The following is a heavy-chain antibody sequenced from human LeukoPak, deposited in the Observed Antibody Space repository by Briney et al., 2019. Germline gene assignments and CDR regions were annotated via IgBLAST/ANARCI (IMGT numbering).Heavy chain of an antibody. CDR1: GYTFTSYG. CDR2: ISGCNGNT. V-gene: IGHV1-18*01. Sequence: GASVKVSCKASGYTFTSYGISWVRQAPGQGLERMVWISGCNGNTNYAQKLQGRVTMTTDTSTSTAYMELRSLRSDDTAVYYCARWVTRSSWDQDRKFDPWGQGTLVTVSS. D-gene: IGHD6-13*01. J-gene: IGHJ5*02. CDR3: ARWVTRSSWDQDRKFDP.